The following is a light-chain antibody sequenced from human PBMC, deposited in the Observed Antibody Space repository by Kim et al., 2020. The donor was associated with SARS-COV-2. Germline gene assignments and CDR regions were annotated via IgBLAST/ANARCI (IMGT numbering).Light chain of an antibody. V-gene: IGLV2-14*03. J-gene: IGLJ1*01. CDR2: DVS. CDR1: SNDVGLYNY. Sequence: GQVITLSCTGTSNDVGLYNYVSWYQQHPGKAPKLIIFDVSNRPSGASDHFSGSKSGNTASLTISGLQAEDEADYYCSSYTSSSTLVFGTGTKVTVL. CDR3: SSYTSSSTLV.